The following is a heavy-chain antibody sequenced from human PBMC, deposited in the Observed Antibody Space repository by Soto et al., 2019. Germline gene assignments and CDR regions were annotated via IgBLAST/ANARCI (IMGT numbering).Heavy chain of an antibody. CDR2: ISYDGSNK. V-gene: IGHV3-30*18. CDR1: GFSFSSHG. Sequence: PGGSLRLSCAASGFSFSSHGMHWVRQAPGKGLEWVAVISYDGSNKYYADSVKGRFTISRDNSKNTLYLQMNSLRAEDTAVYYCAKGRAPAAFSWCFDYWGQGTLVTVSS. CDR3: AKGRAPAAFSWCFDY. J-gene: IGHJ4*02. D-gene: IGHD2-2*01.